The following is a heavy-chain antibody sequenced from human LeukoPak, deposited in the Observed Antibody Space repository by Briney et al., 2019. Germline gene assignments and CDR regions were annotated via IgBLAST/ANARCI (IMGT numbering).Heavy chain of an antibody. J-gene: IGHJ4*02. CDR1: GYTFTSYD. V-gene: IGHV1-8*03. Sequence: ASVKVSCKASGYTFTSYDINWVRQATGQGLEWMGWMNPNSGNTGYAQKFQGRVTIIRNTSISTAYMELSSLRSEDTAVYYCARDTQYSSGPWYFDYWGQGTLVTVSS. CDR2: MNPNSGNT. CDR3: ARDTQYSSGPWYFDY. D-gene: IGHD6-19*01.